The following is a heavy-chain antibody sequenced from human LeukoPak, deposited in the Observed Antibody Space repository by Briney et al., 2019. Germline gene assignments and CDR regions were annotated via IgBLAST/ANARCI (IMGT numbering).Heavy chain of an antibody. J-gene: IGHJ5*02. V-gene: IGHV3-30*02. CDR3: AKDYSKTSYYGSGTYYRPNWFDP. Sequence: QPGRSLRLSYAGSGFTFSSYAMHWVRQAPGKGLEWVTFIRYDGSNKYYADSVKGRFTISRDNSKNTLYLQMNSLRAEDTAVYYCAKDYSKTSYYGSGTYYRPNWFDPWGQGTLVTVSS. D-gene: IGHD3-10*01. CDR1: GFTFSSYA. CDR2: IRYDGSNK.